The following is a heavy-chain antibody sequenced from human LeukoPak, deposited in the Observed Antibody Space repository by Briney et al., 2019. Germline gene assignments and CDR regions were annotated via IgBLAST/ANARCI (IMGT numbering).Heavy chain of an antibody. D-gene: IGHD2-15*01. CDR1: EFTFNTYA. CDR2: IGSSGSST. J-gene: IGHJ4*02. CDR3: AKHIGYCSGGTCYYDY. Sequence: GGSLRLPCAVSEFTFNTYAMSWVRQAPGKGLAWVSAIGSSGSSTYYADSVKGRFIISRDNSKNTLYLQMNSLTVDDTAVYYSAKHIGYCSGGTCYYDYWGQGTLVTVSS. V-gene: IGHV3-23*01.